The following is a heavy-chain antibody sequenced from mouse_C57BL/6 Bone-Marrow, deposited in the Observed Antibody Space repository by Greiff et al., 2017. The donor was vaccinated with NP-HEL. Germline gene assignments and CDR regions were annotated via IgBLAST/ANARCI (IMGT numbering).Heavy chain of an antibody. J-gene: IGHJ1*03. Sequence: QVQLQQPGAELVKPGASVKLSCKASGYTFTSYWMHWVKQRPGRGLEWIGRIDPNSGGTKYNEKFKSKATLTVDKPSSTAYMQLSSLTSEDSAVYYGARGNLLWLRRKDWYFDGWGTGTTVTVAS. D-gene: IGHD2-2*01. CDR1: GYTFTSYW. CDR3: ARGNLLWLRRKDWYFDG. CDR2: IDPNSGGT. V-gene: IGHV1-72*01.